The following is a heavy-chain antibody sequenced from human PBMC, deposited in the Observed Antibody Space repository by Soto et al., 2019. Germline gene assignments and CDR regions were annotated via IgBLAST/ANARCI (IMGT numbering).Heavy chain of an antibody. CDR1: GFTISPYN. D-gene: IGHD2-2*01. J-gene: IGHJ6*02. Sequence: PGGSLRLSCAASGFTISPYNMIWVRQAPGEGLQWVSYISSSSNTLYYGDSVRGRFTISRDNAKNSLYLQMNSLRDEDTAVYYCARRPDATIKDISYYYALDVWGQGTTVTVSS. CDR2: ISSSSNTL. V-gene: IGHV3-48*02. CDR3: ARRPDATIKDISYYYALDV.